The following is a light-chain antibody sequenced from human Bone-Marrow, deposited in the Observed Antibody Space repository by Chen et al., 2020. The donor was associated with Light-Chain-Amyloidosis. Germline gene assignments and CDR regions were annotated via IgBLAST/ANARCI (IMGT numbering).Light chain of an antibody. CDR2: EGN. CDR3: GSYASGNNVV. Sequence: QSALTQPASVSGPPGQSITISCTGTSTDVGSYNLVAWYQQYPGKPPKLIIYEGNKRPSGVSSRFSGSKSGNTASLTISGLQAEDESAYFCGSYASGNNVVFGTGTDVTVL. V-gene: IGLV2-23*01. CDR1: STDVGSYNL. J-gene: IGLJ1*01.